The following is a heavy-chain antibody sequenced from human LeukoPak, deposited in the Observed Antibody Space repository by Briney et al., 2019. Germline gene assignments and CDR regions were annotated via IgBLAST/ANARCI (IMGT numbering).Heavy chain of an antibody. CDR3: AKGDEYSSGWYSSFDP. D-gene: IGHD6-19*01. V-gene: IGHV3-43*01. CDR1: GFTFDDYT. Sequence: GGSLRLSCAASGFTFDDYTMHRVRQAPGKGLEWVSLISWDGGSTYYADSVKGRFTISRDNSKNTLYLQMNSLRAEDTAVYYCAKGDEYSSGWYSSFDPWGQGTLVTVSS. CDR2: ISWDGGST. J-gene: IGHJ5*02.